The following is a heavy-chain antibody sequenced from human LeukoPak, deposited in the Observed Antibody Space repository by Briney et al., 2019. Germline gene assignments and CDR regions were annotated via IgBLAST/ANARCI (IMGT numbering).Heavy chain of an antibody. CDR2: IDPENGET. D-gene: IGHD3-22*01. V-gene: IGHV1-69-2*01. J-gene: IGHJ3*02. CDR1: GDTFTKYF. Sequence: GASVKVSCKASGDTFTKYFIHWVQQAPGKGLEWMGRIDPENGETFYAEKFQGRVTIIADTSTDTAYMELSSLRSEDTAVYYCASLQYYDSSGYYSPDAFDIWGQGTMVTVSS. CDR3: ASLQYYDSSGYYSPDAFDI.